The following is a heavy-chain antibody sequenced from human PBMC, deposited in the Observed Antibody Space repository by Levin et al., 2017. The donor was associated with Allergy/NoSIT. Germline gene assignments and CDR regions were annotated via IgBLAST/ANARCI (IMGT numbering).Heavy chain of an antibody. D-gene: IGHD1-1*01. CDR2: IRSKAYGGTT. CDR3: TRGSPGTGTTWVRAFDI. Sequence: LPGGSLRLSCTASGFTFGDYAMSWFRQAPGKGLEWVGFIRSKAYGGTTEYAASVKGRFTISRDDSKSIAYLQMNSLKTEDTAVYYCTRGSPGTGTTWVRAFDIWGQGTMVTVSS. CDR1: GFTFGDYA. J-gene: IGHJ3*02. V-gene: IGHV3-49*03.